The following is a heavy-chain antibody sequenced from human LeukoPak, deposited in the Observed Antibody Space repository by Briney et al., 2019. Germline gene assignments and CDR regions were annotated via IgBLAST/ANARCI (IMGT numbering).Heavy chain of an antibody. D-gene: IGHD6-13*01. CDR3: ARSHPIAPYAFDI. Sequence: ASETLSLTCTVSGGSISSYYWSWIRQPAGKGLEWIGYIYNSGSTNYNPSLTSRFTISVDTSKKQFSLKLSSVTAADTAVYYCARSHPIAPYAFDIWGQGTMVTVSS. CDR1: GGSISSYY. CDR2: IYNSGST. J-gene: IGHJ3*02. V-gene: IGHV4-59*01.